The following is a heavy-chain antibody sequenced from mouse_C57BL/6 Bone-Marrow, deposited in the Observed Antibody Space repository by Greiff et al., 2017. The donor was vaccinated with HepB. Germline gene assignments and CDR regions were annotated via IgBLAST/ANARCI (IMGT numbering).Heavy chain of an antibody. CDR2: IDPENGDT. V-gene: IGHV14-4*01. D-gene: IGHD1-1*01. CDR1: GFNIKDDY. J-gene: IGHJ1*03. CDR3: FYGWYFDV. Sequence: VHVKQSGAELVRPGASVKLSCTASGFNIKDDYMHWVKQRPEQGLEWIGWIDPENGDTEYASKFQGKATITADTSSNTAYLQLSSLTSEDTAVYYSFYGWYFDVWGTGTTVTVSS.